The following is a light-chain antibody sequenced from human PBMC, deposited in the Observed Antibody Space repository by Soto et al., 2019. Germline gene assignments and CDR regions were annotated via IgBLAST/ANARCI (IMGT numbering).Light chain of an antibody. CDR3: QQSYSITVCT. Sequence: DIQMTQSPSSLSASVGDRVTVTCRASQRIGTYVNWYQQKPGKAPKLLIYAATNLEDGVPSRFSGSGSGTDFSLSVSNLQPEDFATYYCQQSYSITVCTFGQGTKV. J-gene: IGKJ1*01. V-gene: IGKV1-39*01. CDR2: AAT. CDR1: QRIGTY.